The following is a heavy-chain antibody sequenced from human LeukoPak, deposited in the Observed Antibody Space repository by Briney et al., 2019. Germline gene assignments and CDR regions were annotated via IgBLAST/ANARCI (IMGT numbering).Heavy chain of an antibody. CDR2: ISAYNGNT. CDR1: GYTFASYG. J-gene: IGHJ4*02. D-gene: IGHD1-26*01. Sequence: ASVKVSCKASGYTFASYGISWVRQAPGRGLEWMGWISAYNGNTDYAQKLQGRVTMTTDTSTSTAYMELRSLRSDDTAVYYCARVVGATDPPYYFDYWGQGTLVTVSS. V-gene: IGHV1-18*01. CDR3: ARVVGATDPPYYFDY.